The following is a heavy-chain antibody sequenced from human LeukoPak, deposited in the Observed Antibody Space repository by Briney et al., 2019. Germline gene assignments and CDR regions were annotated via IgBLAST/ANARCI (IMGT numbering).Heavy chain of an antibody. J-gene: IGHJ5*02. Sequence: SETLSLTCTVSGGSISTYYWNWIRQPPGKGLEWIGYIYHSGSTNYNPSLQSRVTISVDTSKNQFSLNLNSVTAADTAVYYCARETLEGKFDPWGQGTLVTVSS. V-gene: IGHV4-59*01. CDR1: GGSISTYY. CDR2: IYHSGST. D-gene: IGHD1-1*01. CDR3: ARETLEGKFDP.